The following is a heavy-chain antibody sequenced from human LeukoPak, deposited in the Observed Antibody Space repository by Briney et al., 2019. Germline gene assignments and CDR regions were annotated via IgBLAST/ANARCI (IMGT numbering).Heavy chain of an antibody. D-gene: IGHD3-10*01. Sequence: SETLSLTCAVYGGSFSGYYWSWIRQPPGKGLEWIGEINHSGSTNYNPSLKSRVTISVDASKNQFSLKLSSVTAADTAVYYCARIGGKSMVYGMDVWGQGTTVTVSS. CDR1: GGSFSGYY. J-gene: IGHJ6*02. CDR2: INHSGST. V-gene: IGHV4-34*01. CDR3: ARIGGKSMVYGMDV.